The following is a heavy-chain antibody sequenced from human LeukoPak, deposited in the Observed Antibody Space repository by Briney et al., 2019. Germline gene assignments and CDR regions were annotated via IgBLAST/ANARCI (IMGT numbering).Heavy chain of an antibody. Sequence: ASVKVSCKASGYTFTSYYMHWVRQAPGQGLEWMGWINPNSGGTNYAQKFQGRVTMTRDTSISTAYMELSRLRSDDTAVYYCARDLQLWLPNYYYYYYMDVWGKGTTVTISS. CDR3: ARDLQLWLPNYYYYYYMDV. CDR1: GYTFTSYY. CDR2: INPNSGGT. V-gene: IGHV1-2*02. D-gene: IGHD5-18*01. J-gene: IGHJ6*03.